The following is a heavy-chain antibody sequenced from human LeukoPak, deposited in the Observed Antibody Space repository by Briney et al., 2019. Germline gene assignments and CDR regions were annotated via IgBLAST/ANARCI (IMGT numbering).Heavy chain of an antibody. D-gene: IGHD3-10*01. Sequence: SGGSLRLSCAASGFTFSTYGMSWVRQAPGKGLEWVSAISDGGSSTYYADSVKGRFTISRDNSKNTLYLQMNSLTAEDTAVYYCAKRVRYGSGNYHFDHWGQGTLVTVSS. CDR2: ISDGGSST. CDR3: AKRVRYGSGNYHFDH. CDR1: GFTFSTYG. J-gene: IGHJ4*02. V-gene: IGHV3-23*01.